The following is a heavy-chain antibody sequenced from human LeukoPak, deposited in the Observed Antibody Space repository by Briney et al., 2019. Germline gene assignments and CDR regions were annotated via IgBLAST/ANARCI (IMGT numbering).Heavy chain of an antibody. CDR3: AKSGGNTSSREFFDS. CDR2: ISGSGGST. CDR1: GFTFSSYA. D-gene: IGHD3-10*01. J-gene: IGHJ4*02. V-gene: IGHV3-23*01. Sequence: PGGSLRLSCAASGFTFSSYAMSWVRQAPGKGLEWVSAISGSGGSTYYADSVKGRCTISRDNSKNTLYLQMNSLRAEDTAVYFCAKSGGNTSSREFFDSWGQGTLVTVSS.